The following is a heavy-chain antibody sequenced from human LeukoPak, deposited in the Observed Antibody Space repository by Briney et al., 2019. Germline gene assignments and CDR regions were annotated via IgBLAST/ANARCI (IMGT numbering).Heavy chain of an antibody. V-gene: IGHV4-59*01. CDR2: IYYSGST. D-gene: IGHD1-26*01. CDR3: AIGGGSYHFDY. J-gene: IGHJ4*02. CDR1: GGSISSYY. Sequence: ASETLSLTCAVSGGSISSYYWSWIRQPPGKGLEWIGYIYYSGSTNYNPSLKSRVTISVDTSKNQFSLKLSSVTAADTAVYYCAIGGGSYHFDYWGQGTLVTGSS.